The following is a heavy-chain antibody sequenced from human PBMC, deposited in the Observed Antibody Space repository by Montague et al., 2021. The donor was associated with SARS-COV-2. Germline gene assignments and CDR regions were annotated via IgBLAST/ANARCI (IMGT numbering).Heavy chain of an antibody. CDR3: ARQLRYYDWRADY. Sequence: SETLSLTCTVSGGSISPYYWTWIRQPPGKGLEWIGYIYYTGNTKYKPSLKSRVTISVDTSKNQFSLNLKSVTAADTAVYYCARQLRYYDWRADYWGQGTLVSVSS. CDR2: IYYTGNT. CDR1: GGSISPYY. J-gene: IGHJ4*02. V-gene: IGHV4-59*12. D-gene: IGHD3-9*01.